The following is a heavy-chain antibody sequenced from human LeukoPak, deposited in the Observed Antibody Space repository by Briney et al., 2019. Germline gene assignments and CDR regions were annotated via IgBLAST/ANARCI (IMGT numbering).Heavy chain of an antibody. CDR1: GYTFTNYY. CDR3: ARLEPSLRGPTFDY. D-gene: IGHD4-17*01. V-gene: IGHV1-46*01. J-gene: IGHJ4*02. Sequence: ASVKVSCKASGYTFTNYYMHWVRQAPGQGLEWMGIISPNGGGTSYAQKFQGRVTMTRDMSTSTVYMELSSLRYEDTAVYYCARLEPSLRGPTFDYWGQGTLVTVSS. CDR2: ISPNGGGT.